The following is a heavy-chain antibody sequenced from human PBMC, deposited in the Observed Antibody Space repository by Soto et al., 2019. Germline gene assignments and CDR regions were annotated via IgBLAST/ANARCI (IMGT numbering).Heavy chain of an antibody. CDR2: ITNTGITT. V-gene: IGHV3-23*01. CDR1: GFDFSTHA. Sequence: GGSLRLSCAASGFDFSTHALTWVRQAPGKGLEGLSSITNTGITTHYADSVKGRFTISRENSRNTLHLQLNNLRVDDTAVYYCAKGFDYGDTKHIDHWGQGTLVTVSS. D-gene: IGHD4-17*01. J-gene: IGHJ4*02. CDR3: AKGFDYGDTKHIDH.